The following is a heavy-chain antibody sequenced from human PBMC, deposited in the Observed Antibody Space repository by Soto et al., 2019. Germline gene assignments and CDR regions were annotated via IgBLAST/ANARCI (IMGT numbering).Heavy chain of an antibody. CDR1: GFTFSDYY. D-gene: IGHD6-19*01. V-gene: IGHV3-11*01. Sequence: GESLSLSSAASGFTFSDYYMSWIRQAPGKGLEWVSYISSSGSTIYYADSVKGRFTISRDNAKNSLYLQMNSLRAEDTAVYYLGYTAVVGTTDFLSWGNGTLVTSPQ. CDR3: GYTAVVGTTDFLS. J-gene: IGHJ5*01. CDR2: ISSSGSTI.